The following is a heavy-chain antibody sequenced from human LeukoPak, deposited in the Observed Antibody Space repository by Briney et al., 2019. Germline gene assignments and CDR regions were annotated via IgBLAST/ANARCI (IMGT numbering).Heavy chain of an antibody. V-gene: IGHV3-53*01. D-gene: IGHD3-9*01. Sequence: PGGSLRLSCAASGSTVSSYFMSWVRQAPGKGLEWVSVIYDGGSTDYADSVKGRFTISRDNSKSTLYLQMNSLRAEDTAVYYCARDNYTLTGYYNAFDIWGQGTLVTVSS. CDR1: GSTVSSYF. CDR3: ARDNYTLTGYYNAFDI. J-gene: IGHJ3*02. CDR2: IYDGGST.